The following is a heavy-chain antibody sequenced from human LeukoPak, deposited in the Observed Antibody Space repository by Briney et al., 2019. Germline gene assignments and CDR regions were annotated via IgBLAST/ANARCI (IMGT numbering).Heavy chain of an antibody. D-gene: IGHD4-23*01. CDR3: ARVGGYYGGNYFDY. V-gene: IGHV4-34*01. CDR2: INHSGST. CDR1: GGSFSGYY. J-gene: IGHJ4*02. Sequence: SETLSLTCAVYGGSFSGYYWSWIRQPPGKGLEWIGEINHSGSTNYNPSLKSRVTISVDTSKNQFSLKLSSVTAADTAVYYCARVGGYYGGNYFDYWGQGTLVTVSS.